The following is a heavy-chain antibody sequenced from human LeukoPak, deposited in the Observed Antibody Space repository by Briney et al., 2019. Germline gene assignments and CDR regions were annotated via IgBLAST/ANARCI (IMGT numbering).Heavy chain of an antibody. CDR3: ASSEPRLLWFGELSPVRY. CDR1: GGSISSGSYY. D-gene: IGHD3-10*01. CDR2: IYTSGST. Sequence: SETLSLTCTVSGGSISSGSYYWSWIRQPAGKGLEWIGRIYTSGSTNYNPSLKSRVTISVDTSKNQFSLKLSSVTAADTAVYYCASSEPRLLWFGELSPVRYWGQGTLVTVSS. V-gene: IGHV4-61*02. J-gene: IGHJ4*02.